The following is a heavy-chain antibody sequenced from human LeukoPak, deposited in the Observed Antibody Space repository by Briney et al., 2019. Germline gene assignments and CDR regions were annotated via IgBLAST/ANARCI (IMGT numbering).Heavy chain of an antibody. CDR3: ATNPDYYDSSRSFDY. CDR1: GFTFSSYA. D-gene: IGHD3-22*01. J-gene: IGHJ4*02. V-gene: IGHV3-23*01. CDR2: ISGSGGST. Sequence: GGSLRLSCAASGFTFSSYAMSWVRQAPGKGLEWVSAISGSGGSTYYADSVKGLFTISRDNSKNTLCLQMNSLRAEDTAVYYCATNPDYYDSSRSFDYWGQGTLVTVSS.